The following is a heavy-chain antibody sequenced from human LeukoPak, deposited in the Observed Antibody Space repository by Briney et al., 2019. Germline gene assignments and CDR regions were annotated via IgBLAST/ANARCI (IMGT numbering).Heavy chain of an antibody. CDR3: TRTEYCSPTSCKYASF. Sequence: GGSLRLSCAASGFTFSGNWMHWVRQAPGKGLVWVSQINGDGNSTNYADSVKGRFTISRDNAKNTLYLQMNSLRAEDTAVYYCTRTEYCSPTSCKYASFWGQGTMVTVSS. J-gene: IGHJ3*01. D-gene: IGHD2-2*01. V-gene: IGHV3-74*01. CDR2: INGDGNST. CDR1: GFTFSGNW.